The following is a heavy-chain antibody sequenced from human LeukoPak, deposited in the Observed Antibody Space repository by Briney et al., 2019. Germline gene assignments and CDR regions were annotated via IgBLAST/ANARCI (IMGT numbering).Heavy chain of an antibody. V-gene: IGHV4-4*07. CDR2: IYTSGST. CDR3: AREGIVVVPAAIPSPYYYYGMDV. Sequence: PSETLSLTCTVSGGSISSYYWSWIRQPAGEGLEWIGRIYTSGSTNYNPSLKSRVTMSVDTSKNQFSLKLSSVTAADTAVYYCAREGIVVVPAAIPSPYYYYGMDVWGQGTTVTVSS. J-gene: IGHJ6*02. D-gene: IGHD2-2*02. CDR1: GGSISSYY.